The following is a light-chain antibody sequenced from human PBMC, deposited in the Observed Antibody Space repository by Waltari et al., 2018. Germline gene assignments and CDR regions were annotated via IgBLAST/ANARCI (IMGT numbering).Light chain of an antibody. CDR2: ANS. CDR1: SSNLGAAYD. Sequence: QSVLTQPPSVSGAPGQRVTISCTGSSSNLGAAYDVHWYQQLPGTAPQILIYANSNRPSGGPDRFSGAKSGTSSSLAITGLQAEDEAGYYCQAFDSSLSGVVFGGGTKLTVL. J-gene: IGLJ2*01. V-gene: IGLV1-40*01. CDR3: QAFDSSLSGVV.